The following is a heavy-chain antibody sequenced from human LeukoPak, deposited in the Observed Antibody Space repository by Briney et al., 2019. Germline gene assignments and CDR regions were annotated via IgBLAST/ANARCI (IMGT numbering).Heavy chain of an antibody. D-gene: IGHD6-19*01. CDR2: ISYDGSNK. CDR1: GFTFSSYG. Sequence: PGGSLRLSCAASGFTFSSYGMHWVRQAPGKGLEWVAVISYDGSNKYYADSVKGRFTISRDNSKNTLYLQMNSLRAEDTAVYYCAKTLGLYSSGWYGDYWGQETLVTVSS. CDR3: AKTLGLYSSGWYGDY. J-gene: IGHJ4*02. V-gene: IGHV3-30*18.